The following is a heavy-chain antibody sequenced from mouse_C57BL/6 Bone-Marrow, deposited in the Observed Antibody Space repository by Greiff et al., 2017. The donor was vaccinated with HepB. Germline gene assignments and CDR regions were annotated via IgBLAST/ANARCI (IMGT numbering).Heavy chain of an antibody. J-gene: IGHJ4*01. V-gene: IGHV2-5*01. D-gene: IGHD2-12*01. CDR2: IWRGGST. CDR1: GFSLTSYG. Sequence: QVQLKESGPGLVQPSQSLSITCTVSGFSLTSYGVHWVRQSPGKGLEWLGVIWRGGSTDYNAAFMSRLSITKDNSKSQVFFKMNSLQADDTAIYYCAKNWGDYSPYAMDYWGQGTSVTVSS. CDR3: AKNWGDYSPYAMDY.